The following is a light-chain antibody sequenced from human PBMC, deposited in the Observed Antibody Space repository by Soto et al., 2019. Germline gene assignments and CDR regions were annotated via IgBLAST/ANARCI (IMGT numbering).Light chain of an antibody. CDR2: EVT. J-gene: IGLJ1*01. CDR3: SSITSSILYV. CDR1: SSDIGGHNY. V-gene: IGLV2-14*01. Sequence: QSALTQPASVSGSLGQSITISCTGTSSDIGGHNYVSWYQQHPGKAPKLMIYEVTTRPSGVSNRFSGSKSGNTASLTISGLQAEDEADYYCSSITSSILYVFGTGTQLTVL.